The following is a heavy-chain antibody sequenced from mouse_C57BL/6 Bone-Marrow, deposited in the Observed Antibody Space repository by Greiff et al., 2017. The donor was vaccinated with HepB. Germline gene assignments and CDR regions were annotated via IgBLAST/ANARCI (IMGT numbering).Heavy chain of an antibody. Sequence: EVQLVESGGDLVKPGGSLKLSCAASGFTFSSYGMSWVRQTTDKRLEWVATISSGGSYTYYPDSVKGRFTISRDNAKNTLYLQMSSLKSEDTAMYYWASPDGSYDYWGQGTTPTGSS. CDR2: ISSGGSYT. CDR1: GFTFSSYG. V-gene: IGHV5-6*01. CDR3: ASPDGSYDY. D-gene: IGHD2-3*01. J-gene: IGHJ2*01.